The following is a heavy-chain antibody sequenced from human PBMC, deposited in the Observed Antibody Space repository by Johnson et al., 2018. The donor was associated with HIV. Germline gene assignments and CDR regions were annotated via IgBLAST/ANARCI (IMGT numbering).Heavy chain of an antibody. V-gene: IGHV3-15*01. CDR2: IKSKTDGGTT. CDR1: GFTFSSYG. J-gene: IGHJ3*02. CDR3: STGGQYCGDDCYSRGGSDI. D-gene: IGHD2-21*01. Sequence: MLLVESGGGVVQPGRSLRLSCAASGFTFSSYGMHWVRQAPGKGLEWVGHIKSKTDGGTTDYAAPVKGRFTISRDDSKNTLYLQMNSLKTEDTAVYYCSTGGQYCGDDCYSRGGSDIWGQGTMVTVSS.